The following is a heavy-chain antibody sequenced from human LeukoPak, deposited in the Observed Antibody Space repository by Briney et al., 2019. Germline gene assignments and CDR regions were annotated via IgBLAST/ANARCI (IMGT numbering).Heavy chain of an antibody. CDR1: GFTFSSYA. V-gene: IGHV3-30-3*01. CDR3: AILPIGRY. J-gene: IGHJ4*02. D-gene: IGHD5-24*01. CDR2: ISYDGSNK. Sequence: PGGSLRLSCAASGFTFSSYAMHWVRQAPGKGLEWVAVISYDGSNKYYADSVKGRFTISRDNAKNSLYLQMNSLRAEDTAVYYCAILPIGRYWGQGTLVTVSS.